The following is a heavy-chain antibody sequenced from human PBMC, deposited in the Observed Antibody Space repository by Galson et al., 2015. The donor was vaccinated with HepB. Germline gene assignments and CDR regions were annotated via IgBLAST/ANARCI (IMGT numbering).Heavy chain of an antibody. V-gene: IGHV3-30*04. D-gene: IGHD4-23*01. J-gene: IGHJ3*02. Sequence: SLRLSCAASGFTFSSYAMHWVRQAPGKGLEWVAVISYDGSNKYYADSVKGRFTISRDNSKNTLYLQMNSLRAEDTAVYYCARGSVVTRAFDIWGQGTMVTVSS. CDR1: GFTFSSYA. CDR3: ARGSVVTRAFDI. CDR2: ISYDGSNK.